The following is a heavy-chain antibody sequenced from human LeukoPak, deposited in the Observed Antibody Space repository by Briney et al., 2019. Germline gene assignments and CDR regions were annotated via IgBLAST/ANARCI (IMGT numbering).Heavy chain of an antibody. CDR2: ISSSGSTI. CDR1: GFTFSSYE. V-gene: IGHV3-48*03. D-gene: IGHD6-19*01. Sequence: GGSLRLSCAASGFTFSSYEMNWVRKAQGQGLEWVSYISSSGSTIYYADSVKGRFTISRDNAKNSLYLQMNSLRAEDTAVYYCARAVAGNYYYYMDVWGKGTTVTISS. J-gene: IGHJ6*03. CDR3: ARAVAGNYYYYMDV.